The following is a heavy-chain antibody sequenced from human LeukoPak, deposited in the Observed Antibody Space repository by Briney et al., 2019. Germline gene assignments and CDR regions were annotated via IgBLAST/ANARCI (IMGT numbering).Heavy chain of an antibody. CDR3: ARGPVTTDPFDY. D-gene: IGHD4-17*01. J-gene: IGHJ4*02. V-gene: IGHV4-34*01. Sequence: SETLSLTCTVSGGSISSYYWSWIRQPPGKGLEWIGEINHSGSTNYNPSLKSRVTISVDTSKNQFSLKLSSVTAADTAVYYCARGPVTTDPFDYWGQGTLVTVSS. CDR2: INHSGST. CDR1: GGSISSYY.